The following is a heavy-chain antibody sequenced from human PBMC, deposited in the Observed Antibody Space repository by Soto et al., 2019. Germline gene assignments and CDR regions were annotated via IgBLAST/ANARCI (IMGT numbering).Heavy chain of an antibody. Sequence: QITLKESGPTLVKPTQTLTLTCNFSGFSLSTSRVGVGWIRQPPGKALEWLAVIYWNDDKRYSPSLKSRLTITKDTSKNQVVLIMTNVDPVDTATYFCAHRGVTGAGYFDLWGRGTLVTVSS. J-gene: IGHJ2*01. CDR3: AHRGVTGAGYFDL. CDR1: GFSLSTSRVG. CDR2: IYWNDDK. D-gene: IGHD2-21*02. V-gene: IGHV2-5*01.